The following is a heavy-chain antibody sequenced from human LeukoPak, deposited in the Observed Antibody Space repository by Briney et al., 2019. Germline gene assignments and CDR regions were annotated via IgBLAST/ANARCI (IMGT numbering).Heavy chain of an antibody. CDR1: GFTFADYA. CDR3: AKDGDSSGYGGKDY. D-gene: IGHD3-22*01. Sequence: GRSLRLSCAASGFTFADYAMHWVRQAPGKGLEWVPGISWSSGIIGYADSVKGRFTISRDNAKNSLYLQMDSLRAEDMALYYCAKDGDSSGYGGKDYWGQGTLVTVSS. J-gene: IGHJ4*02. V-gene: IGHV3-9*03. CDR2: ISWSSGII.